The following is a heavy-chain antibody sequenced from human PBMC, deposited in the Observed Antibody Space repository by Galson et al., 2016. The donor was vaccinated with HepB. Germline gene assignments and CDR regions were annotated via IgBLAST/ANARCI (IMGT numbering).Heavy chain of an antibody. Sequence: SLRLSCAASGFIFDDYTMHWVRQAPGKGLERVSLITWDGDSTYHADSVKGRFTISRDNSKNFLYLQMNSLRTEDTALYYCAKGGSYDILTGPIMFDYWGQGTLVTVSS. CDR2: ITWDGDST. CDR3: AKGGSYDILTGPIMFDY. V-gene: IGHV3-43*01. CDR1: GFIFDDYT. D-gene: IGHD3-9*01. J-gene: IGHJ4*02.